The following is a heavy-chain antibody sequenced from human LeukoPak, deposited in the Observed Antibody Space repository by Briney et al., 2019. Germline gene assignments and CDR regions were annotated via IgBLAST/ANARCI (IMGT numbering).Heavy chain of an antibody. CDR2: IYYSGGT. D-gene: IGHD4-11*01. CDR1: GGSISSSSYY. CDR3: ARLASNHYFEY. J-gene: IGHJ4*02. Sequence: SETLSLTCTVSGGSISSSSYYWGWIRQPPGKGLEWIGSIYYSGGTYYNPSLKSRVTISVDTSKNQFSLKLSPVTAADTAVYYCARLASNHYFEYWGQGTLVTVSS. V-gene: IGHV4-39*01.